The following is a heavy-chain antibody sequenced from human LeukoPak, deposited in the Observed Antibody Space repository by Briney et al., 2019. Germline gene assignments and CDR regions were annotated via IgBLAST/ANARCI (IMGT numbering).Heavy chain of an antibody. J-gene: IGHJ6*02. D-gene: IGHD3-3*01. Sequence: ASVKVSCKASGYTFTSYGINWVRQAPGQGLEWMGWISAYNGNTNYAQKLQGRVTMTTDTSTSTAYMELRSLRSEDTAVYYCARERSEMEWLFSYYYYGMDVWGQGITVTVSS. CDR3: ARERSEMEWLFSYYYYGMDV. V-gene: IGHV1-18*01. CDR1: GYTFTSYG. CDR2: ISAYNGNT.